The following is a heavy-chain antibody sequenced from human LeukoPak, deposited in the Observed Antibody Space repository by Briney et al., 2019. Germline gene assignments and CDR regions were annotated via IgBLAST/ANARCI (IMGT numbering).Heavy chain of an antibody. CDR3: GGCSSTSCYFLDY. CDR1: GFTVSSNY. V-gene: IGHV3-53*04. J-gene: IGHJ4*02. Sequence: PGGSLRLSCAASGFTVSSNYMSWVRQAPGKGLEWVSVIYSGGSTYYADSVKGRFTISRHDSKNTLYPQMNSLRAEDTAVYYCGGCSSTSCYFLDYWGQGTLVTVSS. CDR2: IYSGGST. D-gene: IGHD2-2*01.